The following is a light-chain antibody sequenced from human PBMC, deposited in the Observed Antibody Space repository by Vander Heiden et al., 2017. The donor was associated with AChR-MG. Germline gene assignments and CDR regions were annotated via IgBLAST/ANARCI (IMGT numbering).Light chain of an antibody. CDR1: QSMSTY. J-gene: IGKJ1*01. CDR2: AAS. CDR3: QQSYTTPGT. V-gene: IGKV1-39*01. Sequence: DIQMTQSPSALSASGGDRVTITCRASQSMSTYLNWYQQKPGKVPKLLIAAASSLQSGVPSRFSGSGSGTDFTLTISSLQPEDFATYYCQQSYTTPGTFGQGTKVEMK.